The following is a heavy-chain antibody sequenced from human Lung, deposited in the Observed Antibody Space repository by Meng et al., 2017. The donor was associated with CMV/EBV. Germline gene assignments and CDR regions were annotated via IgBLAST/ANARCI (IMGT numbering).Heavy chain of an antibody. CDR1: GYTFNSFG. J-gene: IGHJ4*02. CDR2: ISPYTGNT. D-gene: IGHD2-2*01. V-gene: IGHV1-18*01. CDR3: ARDLRLVPYAAQEF. Sequence: AXVXVSXXTSGYTFNSFGISWVRQAPGQGLEWLVWISPYTGNTFYAQNLQGRVSLTTDRSTSTAYMELRSITSDDPSVYYCARDLRLVPYAAQEFWGQGTXVTVSS.